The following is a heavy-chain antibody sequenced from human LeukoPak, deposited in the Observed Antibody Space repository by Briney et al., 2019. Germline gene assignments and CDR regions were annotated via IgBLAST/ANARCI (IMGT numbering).Heavy chain of an antibody. CDR2: IYYNGKT. J-gene: IGHJ5*02. V-gene: IGHV4-59*11. CDR3: ARQTGRFDP. Sequence: SETLSLTCTVSGGSLNSHYWAWIRQPPGKGLEWIGSIYYNGKTNYNPSLKRRVTISVDKSKNQFSLRLTSVTAADTAVYYCARQTGRFDPWGQGTLVTVSS. CDR1: GGSLNSHY.